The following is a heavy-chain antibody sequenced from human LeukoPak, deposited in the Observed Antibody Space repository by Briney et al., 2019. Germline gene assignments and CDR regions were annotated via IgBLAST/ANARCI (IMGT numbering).Heavy chain of an antibody. Sequence: GGSLRLSCAASGFTFSNYAMSWVRQAPGKGLEWVSSISGSGLTYYADSVKGRFTISRDNSKNTLYLQMNSLRAADTAVYYCAKEHGYDSSASFDYWGQGTLVTVSS. CDR3: AKEHGYDSSASFDY. CDR1: GFTFSNYA. CDR2: ISGSGLT. J-gene: IGHJ4*02. V-gene: IGHV3-23*01. D-gene: IGHD3-22*01.